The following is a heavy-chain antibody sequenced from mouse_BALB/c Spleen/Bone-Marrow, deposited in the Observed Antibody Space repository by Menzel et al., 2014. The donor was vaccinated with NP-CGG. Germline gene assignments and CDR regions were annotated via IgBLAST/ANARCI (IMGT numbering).Heavy chain of an antibody. Sequence: EVKVVESGGGLVQPGGSRKLSCAASGFTFSSFGMHWVRQAPEKGLEWVAYISSGSSTIYYADTLEGRFTISRDNPKNTLFLQMTSLRSEDTAMYYCARSRLRGYYFDYWGQGTTLTVSS. CDR3: ARSRLRGYYFDY. CDR2: ISSGSSTI. D-gene: IGHD3-2*02. CDR1: GFTFSSFG. J-gene: IGHJ2*01. V-gene: IGHV5-17*02.